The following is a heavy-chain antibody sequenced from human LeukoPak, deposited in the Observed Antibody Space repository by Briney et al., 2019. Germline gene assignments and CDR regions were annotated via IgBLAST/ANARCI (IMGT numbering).Heavy chain of an antibody. Sequence: ASVKVSCKASGYTFTGYYMHWVRQAPGQGLEWMGWINPNSGGTNYAQKFQGRVTMTRDTSISTAYMELGRLRSDDTAVYYCARVDTNIVVVPAAINGAFDIWGQGTMVTVSS. CDR3: ARVDTNIVVVPAAINGAFDI. V-gene: IGHV1-2*02. J-gene: IGHJ3*02. CDR1: GYTFTGYY. D-gene: IGHD2-2*02. CDR2: INPNSGGT.